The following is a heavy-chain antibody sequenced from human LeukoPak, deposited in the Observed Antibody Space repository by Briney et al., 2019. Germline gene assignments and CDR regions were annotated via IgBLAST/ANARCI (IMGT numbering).Heavy chain of an antibody. D-gene: IGHD6-13*01. CDR1: GYTFTGYY. J-gene: IGHJ4*02. CDR2: INPNSGGT. Sequence: ASVKVSCKASGYTFTGYYMHWVRQAPGQGLEWMGWINPNSGGTNYAQKFQGRVTMTRDRSISTAYMELSRLRSDDTAVYYCARMVSWSAAGGDYWGQGTLVTVSS. CDR3: ARMVSWSAAGGDY. V-gene: IGHV1-2*02.